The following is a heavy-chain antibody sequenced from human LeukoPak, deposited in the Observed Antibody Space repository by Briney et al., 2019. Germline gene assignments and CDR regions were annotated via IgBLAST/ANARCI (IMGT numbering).Heavy chain of an antibody. V-gene: IGHV3-33*01. D-gene: IGHD2-21*02. CDR2: IWYDGSNK. Sequence: GGSLRLSCAASGFTFSSFGMHWVRQAPGKGLEWVAVIWYDGSNKYYADSVKGRFTISRDNSQNTLYLQGNNLRAEDTAVYYCARDYCGGDCYVDYWGQGTLVTVSS. J-gene: IGHJ4*02. CDR1: GFTFSSFG. CDR3: ARDYCGGDCYVDY.